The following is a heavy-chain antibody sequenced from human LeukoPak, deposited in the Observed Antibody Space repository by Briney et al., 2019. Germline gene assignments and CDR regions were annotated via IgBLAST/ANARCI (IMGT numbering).Heavy chain of an antibody. CDR2: ISGSGGST. CDR1: GFTFSSYA. CDR3: AKDHTKVGFGEFNDY. Sequence: GGSLRLSCAASGFTFSSYAMSWVRQAPGKGLEWVSGISGSGGSTYYADSVKGRFTISGDNSKNTLYLQMNSLRAEDTAVYYCAKDHTKVGFGEFNDYWGQGTLVTVSS. V-gene: IGHV3-23*01. D-gene: IGHD3-10*01. J-gene: IGHJ4*02.